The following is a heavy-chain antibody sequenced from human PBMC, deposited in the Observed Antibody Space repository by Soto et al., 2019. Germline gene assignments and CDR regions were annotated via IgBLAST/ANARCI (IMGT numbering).Heavy chain of an antibody. V-gene: IGHV1-18*01. D-gene: IGHD5-12*01. J-gene: IGHJ4*02. Sequence: VNIACEACSDRVTSYGISWLRQAPGQGLEWMGWISAYNGNTNYAQKLQGRVTMTTDTSTSTAYMELRSLRSDDTAVYYCARFGGYNYDSGGQRTLVTVFS. CDR3: ARFGGYNYDS. CDR2: ISAYNGNT. CDR1: SDRVTSYG.